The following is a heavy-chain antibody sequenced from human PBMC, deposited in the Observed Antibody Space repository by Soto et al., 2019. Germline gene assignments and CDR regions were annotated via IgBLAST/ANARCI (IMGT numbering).Heavy chain of an antibody. V-gene: IGHV4-59*08. CDR2: IYYSGST. J-gene: IGHJ3*02. Sequence: SETLSLTCTISGGSISSHFWSWIRQPPGKGLEWIGDIYYSGSTNYNPSLKSRVTISVDTSKNQFSLKLSSVTAADTAVYYCARRYGLSAFDIWGQGTMVTVSS. D-gene: IGHD3-10*01. CDR1: GGSISSHF. CDR3: ARRYGLSAFDI.